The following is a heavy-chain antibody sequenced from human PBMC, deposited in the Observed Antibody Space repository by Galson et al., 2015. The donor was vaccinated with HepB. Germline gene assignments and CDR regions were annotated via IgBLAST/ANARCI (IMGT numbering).Heavy chain of an antibody. Sequence: SLRLSCAASGFTFTSFAMNWLRQAPGKAPEWVSVISGSGGATYYANSVKGRFSISRDNSASTLSLQMNSLSVEDTAIYYCAKGNIAGIPAAPYSWGQGTLVTVSS. J-gene: IGHJ4*02. V-gene: IGHV3-23*01. CDR2: ISGSGGAT. CDR3: AKGNIAGIPAAPYS. D-gene: IGHD2-2*01. CDR1: GFTFTSFA.